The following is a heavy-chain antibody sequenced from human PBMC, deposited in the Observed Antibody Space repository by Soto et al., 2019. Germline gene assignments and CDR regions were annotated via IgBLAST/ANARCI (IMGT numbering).Heavy chain of an antibody. V-gene: IGHV3-33*01. Sequence: PGGSLRLSCAASGFTFSSYGMHWVRQAPGKGLEWVAVIWYDGSNKYYADSVKGRFTISRDNSKNTLYLQMNSLRAEDTAVYYCARDYSPNYDFWSGYSYWGQGTLVTVSS. CDR3: ARDYSPNYDFWSGYSY. J-gene: IGHJ4*02. CDR2: IWYDGSNK. D-gene: IGHD3-3*01. CDR1: GFTFSSYG.